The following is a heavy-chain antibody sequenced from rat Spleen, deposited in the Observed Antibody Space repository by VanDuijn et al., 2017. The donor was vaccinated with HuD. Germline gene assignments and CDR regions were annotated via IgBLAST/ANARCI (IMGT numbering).Heavy chain of an antibody. Sequence: EVQLVESDGGLVQPGRSLKLSCAASGFTFSDYYMAWVRQAPTKVLEWVASISYDGLVPYYRDSVKGRCTISRDNSESTLYLQMDSLRSEETATYYCARHRLYFYDGSYYHSRVMDAWGQGASVTVSS. CDR2: ISYDGLVP. V-gene: IGHV5-29*01. D-gene: IGHD1-12*02. CDR3: ARHRLYFYDGSYYHSRVMDA. CDR1: GFTFSDYY. J-gene: IGHJ4*01.